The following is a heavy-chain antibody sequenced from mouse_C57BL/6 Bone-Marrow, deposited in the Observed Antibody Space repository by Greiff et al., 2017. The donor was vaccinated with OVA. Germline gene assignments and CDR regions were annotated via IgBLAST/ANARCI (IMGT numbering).Heavy chain of an antibody. CDR3: AFYYGSSYYFDY. CDR2: IYPRSGNT. CDR1: GYTFTSYG. Sequence: VQLQQSGAELARPGASVKLSCKASGYTFTSYGISWVKQRTGQGLEWIGEIYPRSGNTKYNEKFKGKATLTADTSSNTAYLQLSSLTSEDTAVYYCAFYYGSSYYFDYWGQGTTLTVSS. V-gene: IGHV1-81*01. J-gene: IGHJ2*01. D-gene: IGHD1-1*01.